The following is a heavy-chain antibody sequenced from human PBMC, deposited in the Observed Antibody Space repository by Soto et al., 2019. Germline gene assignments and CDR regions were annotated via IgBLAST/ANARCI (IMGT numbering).Heavy chain of an antibody. V-gene: IGHV1-8*01. CDR1: GYTFTSYD. CDR2: MNPNSGNT. D-gene: IGHD3-22*01. CDR3: AKEYDSSGYYPDY. J-gene: IGHJ4*02. Sequence: GASVKVSCKASGYTFTSYDINWVRQATGQGLEWMGWMNPNSGNTGYAQKFQGRVTMTRNTSISTAYMELSSLRAEDTAVYYCAKEYDSSGYYPDYWGQGTLVTVSS.